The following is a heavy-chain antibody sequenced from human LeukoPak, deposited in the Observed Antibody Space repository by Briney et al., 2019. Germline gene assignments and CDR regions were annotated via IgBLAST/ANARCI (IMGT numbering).Heavy chain of an antibody. CDR3: ARDPGYYYGSGSYYKRGEPFDY. Sequence: LTGGSLRLSCAASGFTFSSYAMHWVRQAPGKGLEWVAVISYDGSNKYYADSVKGRFTISRDNSKNTLYLQMNSLRAEDTAVHYCARDPGYYYGSGSYYKRGEPFDYWGQGTLVTVSS. V-gene: IGHV3-30-3*01. D-gene: IGHD3-10*01. J-gene: IGHJ4*02. CDR2: ISYDGSNK. CDR1: GFTFSSYA.